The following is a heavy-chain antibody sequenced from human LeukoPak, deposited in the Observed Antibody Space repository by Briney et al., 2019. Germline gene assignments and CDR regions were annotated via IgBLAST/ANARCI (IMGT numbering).Heavy chain of an antibody. D-gene: IGHD1-26*01. V-gene: IGHV3-23*01. CDR2: ISGSGGST. J-gene: IGHJ4*02. Sequence: PGGSLRLSCAASGFTFSSYAMSWDRQAPGKGLEWVSAISGSGGSTYYADSVKGRFTISRDNSKNTLYLQMNSLRAEDTAVYYCATREIWRIVGATTRDYWGQGTLVTVSS. CDR3: ATREIWRIVGATTRDY. CDR1: GFTFSSYA.